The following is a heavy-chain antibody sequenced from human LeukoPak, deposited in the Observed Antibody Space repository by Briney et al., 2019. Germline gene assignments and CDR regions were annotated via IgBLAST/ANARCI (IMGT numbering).Heavy chain of an antibody. D-gene: IGHD7-27*01. CDR1: GYSISSGYY. V-gene: IGHV4-38-2*02. J-gene: IGHJ3*02. Sequence: KPSETLSLTCTVSGYSISSGYYWGWIRQPPGKGLEWIGSIYHSGSTYYNPSLKSRVTISVDTSKNQFSLKLSSVTAADTAVYYCARDEVWAYAFDIWGQGTMVTVSS. CDR3: ARDEVWAYAFDI. CDR2: IYHSGST.